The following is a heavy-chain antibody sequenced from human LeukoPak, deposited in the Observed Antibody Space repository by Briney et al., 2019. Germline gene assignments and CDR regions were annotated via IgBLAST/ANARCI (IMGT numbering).Heavy chain of an antibody. CDR2: ILHNGDST. J-gene: IGHJ3*02. CDR1: EFTCSSYI. CDR3: ARLSSFAFDI. D-gene: IGHD3-16*02. Sequence: GGCLRLSCAAAEFTCSSYIMSWVRQAPWKGLEWLSLILHNGDSTYYADSVKGRFTISRDNSKNTLYLQMNSLRAEDTAVYYCARLSSFAFDIWGQGTMVTVSS. V-gene: IGHV3-23*01.